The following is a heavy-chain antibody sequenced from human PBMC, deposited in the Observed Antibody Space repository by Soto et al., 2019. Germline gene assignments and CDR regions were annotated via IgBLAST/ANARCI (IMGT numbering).Heavy chain of an antibody. J-gene: IGHJ3*02. V-gene: IGHV4-59*01. CDR1: GGSISSYY. CDR2: IYYSGST. Sequence: QVQLQESGPGLVKPSETLSLTCTVSGGSISSYYWSWIRQPPGKGLEWIGYIYYSGSTNYNPSLKSRVTISVDTSKNQFSLKLSSVTAADTAVYYCARSRPVNLEAFDIWGQGTMVTVSS. CDR3: ARSRPVNLEAFDI. D-gene: IGHD3-3*01.